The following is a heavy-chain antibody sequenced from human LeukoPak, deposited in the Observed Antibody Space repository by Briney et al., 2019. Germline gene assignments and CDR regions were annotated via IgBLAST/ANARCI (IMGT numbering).Heavy chain of an antibody. J-gene: IGHJ5*02. Sequence: SETLSLTCTVSGGSISSYYWSWIRQPPGKGLEWIGYIATSGSTNYNPSLKSRVTISVDTSKNQFSLKLSSVTAADTAVYYCARHGSGWFDPWGQGTLVTVSS. CDR2: IATSGST. CDR3: ARHGSGWFDP. V-gene: IGHV4-4*09. D-gene: IGHD1-26*01. CDR1: GGSISSYY.